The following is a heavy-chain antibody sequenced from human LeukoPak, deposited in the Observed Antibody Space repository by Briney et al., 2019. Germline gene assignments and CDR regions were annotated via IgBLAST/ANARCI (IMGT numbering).Heavy chain of an antibody. CDR1: GFRFSTYA. CDR3: ASSRVLYYSYMDV. D-gene: IGHD3-10*01. V-gene: IGHV3-64*01. J-gene: IGHJ6*03. CDR2: ISSIGGST. Sequence: PGGSLRLSCAASGFRFSTYAMHWVRQAPGKGLEYVSGISSIGGSTNYANSVKGRFTISRDNSKNTLYLQMGSLRAEDMAVYYCASSRVLYYSYMDVWGKGTTVTVSS.